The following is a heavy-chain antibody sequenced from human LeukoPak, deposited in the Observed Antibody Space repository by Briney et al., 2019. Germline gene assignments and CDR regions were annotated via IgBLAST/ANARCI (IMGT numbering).Heavy chain of an antibody. CDR3: ARSIPYGTTWYGRSDY. CDR1: GFPFSSYS. J-gene: IGHJ4*02. CDR2: IKLDGTTK. Sequence: PGGSLRLSCAASGFPFSSYSMTWVRQAAGKGLVWVANIKLDGTTKFYVDSVKGRFTISRDNALNSLYLQMNSLRAEDTAIYYCARSIPYGTTWYGRSDYWGQGTLVTVSS. V-gene: IGHV3-7*03. D-gene: IGHD6-13*01.